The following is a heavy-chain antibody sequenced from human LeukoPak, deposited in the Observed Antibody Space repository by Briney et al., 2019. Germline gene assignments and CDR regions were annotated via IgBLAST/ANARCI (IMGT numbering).Heavy chain of an antibody. D-gene: IGHD5-12*01. V-gene: IGHV4-38-2*02. J-gene: IGHJ3*02. CDR1: SYSIPSGYY. Sequence: SETLSLTCSVSSYSIPSGYYWGWIRQPPGKGLEWIGSINLSGHTYYNPSLKSRVTISVDTSKNQFSLKLSSVTAADTAVYYCARQVATKGEWAFDIWGQGTMVTASS. CDR2: INLSGHT. CDR3: ARQVATKGEWAFDI.